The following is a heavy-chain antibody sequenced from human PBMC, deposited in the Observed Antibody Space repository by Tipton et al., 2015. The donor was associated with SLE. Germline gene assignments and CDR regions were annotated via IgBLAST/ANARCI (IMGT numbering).Heavy chain of an antibody. Sequence: TLSLTCTVSGGSISGSNYYWAWIRQPPGKGPEWIGRITNNGNTYYIPSLQSRVTMSVDTSKNHFSLKLSSVTAAGTAVYYCARFRSSWSYFDYWGQGTLVTVSS. CDR2: ITNNGNT. V-gene: IGHV4-39*02. D-gene: IGHD6-13*01. J-gene: IGHJ4*02. CDR1: GGSISGSNYY. CDR3: ARFRSSWSYFDY.